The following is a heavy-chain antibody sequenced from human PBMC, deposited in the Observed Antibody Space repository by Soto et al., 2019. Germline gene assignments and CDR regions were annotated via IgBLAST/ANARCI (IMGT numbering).Heavy chain of an antibody. CDR3: TRDHGSGSYYNYYYYGMDV. V-gene: IGHV3-49*03. J-gene: IGHJ6*02. CDR1: GFTFGDYA. CDR2: IRSKAYGGTT. D-gene: IGHD3-10*01. Sequence: GGSLRLSCTASGFTFGDYAMSWFRQAPGKGLEWVGFIRSKAYGGTTEYAASVKGRFTISRDDSKSIAYLQMNSLKTEDTAVYYCTRDHGSGSYYNYYYYGMDVWGQGTTVTVSS.